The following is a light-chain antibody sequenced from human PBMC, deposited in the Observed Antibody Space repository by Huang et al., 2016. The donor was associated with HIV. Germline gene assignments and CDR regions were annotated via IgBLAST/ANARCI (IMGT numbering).Light chain of an antibody. CDR2: GAA. J-gene: IGKJ3*01. V-gene: IGKV3-15*01. CDR1: QSVTGN. CDR3: QQYNKWPRT. Sequence: EIVMTQSPATLSVSPGERATLSCRASQSVTGNLAWYQHNPGQPPRLLIDGAATRAAGAAARFNASGSGTEFTLTINSLQSEDFAVYYCQQYNKWPRTFGPGTKVDVK.